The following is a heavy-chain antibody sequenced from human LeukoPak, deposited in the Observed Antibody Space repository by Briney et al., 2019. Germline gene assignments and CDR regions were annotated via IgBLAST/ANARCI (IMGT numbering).Heavy chain of an antibody. CDR2: INAGNGNT. CDR3: ARSTSRLWFGENGDY. D-gene: IGHD3-10*01. J-gene: IGHJ4*02. CDR1: GYTFTSYA. V-gene: IGHV1-3*01. Sequence: EASVKVSCKASGYTFTSYAMHWVRQAPGQRLEWMGWINAGNGNTKYSQKFQGRVTITRDTSASTAYMELSSLRSEDTAVYYCARSTSRLWFGENGDYWGQGTLVTVSS.